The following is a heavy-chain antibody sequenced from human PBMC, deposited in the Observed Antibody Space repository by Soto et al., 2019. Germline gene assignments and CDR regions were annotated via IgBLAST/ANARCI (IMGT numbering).Heavy chain of an antibody. CDR2: ISWNVGSI. Sequence: EVQLVESGGGLVQPGRSLRLSCAASGFTFDDYAMHGVRQAPGKGLEWVSGISWNVGSIAYADSVKGRFTISRDNAKNSLYLQMNSLSAEDTALYYCAKGVAGWYYFDYWGQGTLVTVSS. CDR3: AKGVAGWYYFDY. CDR1: GFTFDDYA. D-gene: IGHD3-3*01. V-gene: IGHV3-9*01. J-gene: IGHJ4*02.